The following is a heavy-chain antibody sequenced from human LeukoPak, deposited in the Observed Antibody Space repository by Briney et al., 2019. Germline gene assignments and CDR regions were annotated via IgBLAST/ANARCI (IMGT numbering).Heavy chain of an antibody. D-gene: IGHD4-11*01. CDR1: GFTFGDYA. Sequence: PGRSLRLSCTASGFTFGDYAMSWVRQAPGKGLEWVGFIRSKAYGGTTEYAASVKGRFTISRDDSKSIAYLQMNSLKTEDTAVYYCTSQDTDYMGITIDYWGQGTLVTVSS. J-gene: IGHJ4*02. V-gene: IGHV3-49*04. CDR3: TSQDTDYMGITIDY. CDR2: IRSKAYGGTT.